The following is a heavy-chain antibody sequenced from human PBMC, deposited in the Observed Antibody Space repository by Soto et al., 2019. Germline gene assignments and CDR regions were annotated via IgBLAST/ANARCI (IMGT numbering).Heavy chain of an antibody. CDR2: ISNGGGAI. D-gene: IGHD4-17*01. J-gene: IGHJ4*02. Sequence: QVQLVESGGGLVKPGGSLRLSCAASGFTFSDYYMSWIRQAPGKGLEWISYISNGGGAISYAGSVKGRFTISRYNAKNSLFLQMNNLRAEDTAVYYCARRGSTVTFTYWGQGTLVTVSS. V-gene: IGHV3-11*01. CDR3: ARRGSTVTFTY. CDR1: GFTFSDYY.